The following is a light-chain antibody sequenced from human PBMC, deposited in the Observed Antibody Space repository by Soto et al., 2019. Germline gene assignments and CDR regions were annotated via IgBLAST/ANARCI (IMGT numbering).Light chain of an antibody. V-gene: IGKV3-20*01. J-gene: IGKJ2*01. CDR3: QQYGISQNT. Sequence: ETVMTQSPGTLSLSPGERATLSCRASQSVSSGYLAWYQQKPCQAPRLLIFGASNRATGIPDRFTGSVSGTDFTLTISRLEPEDFAVYYCQQYGISQNTFGQGTKLEIK. CDR2: GAS. CDR1: QSVSSGY.